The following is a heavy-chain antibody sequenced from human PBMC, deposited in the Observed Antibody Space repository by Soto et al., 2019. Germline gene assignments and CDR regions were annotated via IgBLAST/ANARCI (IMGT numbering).Heavy chain of an antibody. CDR3: ARGAAHQIVVVPTGDY. CDR1: GYTFTGYY. V-gene: IGHV1-2*02. J-gene: IGHJ4*02. D-gene: IGHD3-22*01. CDR2: INPNSGGT. Sequence: ASVKVSCKASGYTFTGYYMHWVRQAPGQGLEWMGWINPNSGGTNYAQKFQGRVTMTRDTSISTAYMELSRLRSDDTAVYYCARGAAHQIVVVPTGDYWGQGTLVTVSS.